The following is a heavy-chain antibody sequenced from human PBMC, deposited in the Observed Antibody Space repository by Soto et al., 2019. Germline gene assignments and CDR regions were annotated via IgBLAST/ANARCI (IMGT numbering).Heavy chain of an antibody. CDR1: GDSVSSNSAA. D-gene: IGHD6-13*01. Sequence: QSQTLSLTCAISGDSVSSNSAAWNWIRQSPSRGLEWLGRTYYRSKWYNDYAVSVKSRITINPDTSKNQFSLQLNSVLPDDTAVYYCARSIAAAGNFDYWGQGTLVTVSS. CDR3: ARSIAAAGNFDY. CDR2: TYYRSKWYN. J-gene: IGHJ4*02. V-gene: IGHV6-1*01.